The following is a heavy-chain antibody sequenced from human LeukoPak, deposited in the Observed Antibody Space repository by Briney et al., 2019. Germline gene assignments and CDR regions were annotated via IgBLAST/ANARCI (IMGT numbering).Heavy chain of an antibody. CDR2: INHSGST. V-gene: IGHV4-34*01. Sequence: SETPSLTFAVYGGSFSGYYWSWIRQPPGKGLEWIGEINHSGSTNYNPSLKSRVTISVDTSKNQFSLKLSSVTAADTAVYYCAITDIVLMVYDYWGQGTLVTVSS. J-gene: IGHJ4*02. CDR3: AITDIVLMVYDY. D-gene: IGHD2-8*01. CDR1: GGSFSGYY.